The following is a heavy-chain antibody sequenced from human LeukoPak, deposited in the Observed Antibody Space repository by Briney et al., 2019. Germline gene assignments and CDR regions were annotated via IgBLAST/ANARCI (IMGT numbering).Heavy chain of an antibody. CDR1: GGSINNGGYY. J-gene: IGHJ4*02. V-gene: IGHV4-31*03. D-gene: IGHD5-24*01. CDR2: IYYSGSS. CDR3: ARNRDGYNSFDY. Sequence: SETLSLTCTISGGSINNGGYYWSWIRQHPGKGLEWIGYIYYSGSSYYNPSLRSRVTISVDTSKNHFSLKLSSVTAADTAVYYCARNRDGYNSFDYWGQGTLVTVSS.